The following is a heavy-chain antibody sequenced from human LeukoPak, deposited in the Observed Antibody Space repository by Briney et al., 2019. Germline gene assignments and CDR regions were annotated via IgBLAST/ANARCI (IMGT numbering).Heavy chain of an antibody. D-gene: IGHD4-17*01. CDR3: ARESDGDYFDY. V-gene: IGHV4-61*01. CDR1: GGSVSSGSYY. CDR2: IYYSGST. Sequence: SETLSLTCTVSGGSVSSGSYYWSWIRQPPGKGLEWIGYIYYSGSTNYNPSLKSRVTISVDTSKNQFSLKLSSVTAADTAVYYCARESDGDYFDYWGQGTLVAVSS. J-gene: IGHJ4*02.